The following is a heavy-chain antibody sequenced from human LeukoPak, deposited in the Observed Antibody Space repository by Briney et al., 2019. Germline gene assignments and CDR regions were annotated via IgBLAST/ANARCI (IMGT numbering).Heavy chain of an antibody. CDR1: GGSISSSY. D-gene: IGHD3-10*01. CDR3: ARLISGVGYFDY. J-gene: IGHJ4*02. V-gene: IGHV4-59*08. Sequence: PSETLSLTCTVSGGSISSSYWSWIRQPPGKGLEWLGYIYYSGSTNYNPSLKSRVTISVDTSKNHFSLKLSSVTAADTAVYYCARLISGVGYFDYWGQGTLVTVSS. CDR2: IYYSGST.